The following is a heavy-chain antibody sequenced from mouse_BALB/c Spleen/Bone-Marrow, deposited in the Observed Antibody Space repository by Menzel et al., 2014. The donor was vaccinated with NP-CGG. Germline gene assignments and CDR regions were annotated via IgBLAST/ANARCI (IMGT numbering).Heavy chain of an antibody. CDR2: ISSGSNSI. CDR1: GFTFSSFG. CDR3: ARGGNWDDFDV. J-gene: IGHJ2*01. D-gene: IGHD4-1*01. Sequence: SGGYRKLSCAASGFTFSSFGMHWDRQAPEKGLEWVAYISSGSNSIFYADTVKGRFTISRDNPKNTLFLQVTSLGSEDTAMYYCARGGNWDDFDVWGQGTTLTVSS. V-gene: IGHV5-17*02.